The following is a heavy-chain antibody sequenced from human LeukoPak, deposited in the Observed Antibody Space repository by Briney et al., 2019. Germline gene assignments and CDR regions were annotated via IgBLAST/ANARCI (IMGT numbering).Heavy chain of an antibody. CDR1: GFNFNTYT. V-gene: IGHV3-23*01. CDR3: ARDRSTDAISEY. J-gene: IGHJ4*02. CDR2: ITGGHGAT. Sequence: LSGGSLRLSCSASGFNFNTYTLTWVRQTPGKRPEWPSAITGGHGATYYADSVRGRFTITRDNSRNTFYLDMSGLRAEDTAVYYCARDRSTDAISEYWGQGTLVAVSS. D-gene: IGHD1-1*01.